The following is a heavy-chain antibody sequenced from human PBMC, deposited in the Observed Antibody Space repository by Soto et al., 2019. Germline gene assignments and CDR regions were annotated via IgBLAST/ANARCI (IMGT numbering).Heavy chain of an antibody. D-gene: IGHD3-22*01. CDR3: AKDIKVGYYYDSRGGMDV. V-gene: IGHV3-30*18. Sequence: GGSLRLSCAASGFTFSSYGMHWVRQAPGKGLEWVAVISYDGSNKYYADSVKGRFTISRDNSKNTLYLQMNSLRAEDTAVYYCAKDIKVGYYYDSRGGMDVWGQGTTVTVSS. CDR2: ISYDGSNK. CDR1: GFTFSSYG. J-gene: IGHJ6*02.